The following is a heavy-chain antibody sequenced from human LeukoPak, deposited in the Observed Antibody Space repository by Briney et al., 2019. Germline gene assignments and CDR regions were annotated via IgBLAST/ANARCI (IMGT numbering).Heavy chain of an antibody. CDR3: ARVRIAVFLLGREYYFDY. Sequence: GGSLRLSCAASGFTFSSYEMNWVRQAPGKGLEWVSYISSSGSTIYYADSVKGRFTISRDNAKNSLYLQMNSLRAEDTAVYYCARVRIAVFLLGREYYFDYWGQGTLVTVSS. CDR2: ISSSGSTI. J-gene: IGHJ4*02. V-gene: IGHV3-48*03. D-gene: IGHD6-19*01. CDR1: GFTFSSYE.